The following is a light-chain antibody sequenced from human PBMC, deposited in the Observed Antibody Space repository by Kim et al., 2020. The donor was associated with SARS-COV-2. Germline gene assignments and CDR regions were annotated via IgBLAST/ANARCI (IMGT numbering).Light chain of an antibody. V-gene: IGLV3-1*01. Sequence: SYELTQPPSVSVSPGQTASITCSGDKLGYKYVCWYQQKPGQSPVVVIYQDSKRPSGIPERFSGSNSGNAATLTISGTQTMDEADYYCQTWDSSSVV. J-gene: IGLJ2*01. CDR2: QDS. CDR1: KLGYKY. CDR3: QTWDSSSVV.